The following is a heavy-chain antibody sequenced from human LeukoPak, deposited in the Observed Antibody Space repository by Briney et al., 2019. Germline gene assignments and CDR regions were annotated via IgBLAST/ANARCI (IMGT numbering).Heavy chain of an antibody. V-gene: IGHV3-30-3*01. CDR2: ISYDGSNK. D-gene: IGHD3-22*01. CDR3: ARDKMIVVFKYYFDY. CDR1: GFTFSTYA. J-gene: IGHJ4*02. Sequence: GGSLRLSCAASGFTFSTYAMHWVRQAPGKGLEWVAVISYDGSNKYYADSVKGRFTISRDNSKNTLYLQMNSLRAEDTAVYYCARDKMIVVFKYYFDYWGQGTLVTVSS.